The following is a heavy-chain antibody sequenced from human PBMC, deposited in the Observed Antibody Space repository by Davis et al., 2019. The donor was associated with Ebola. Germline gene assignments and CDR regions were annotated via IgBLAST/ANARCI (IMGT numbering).Heavy chain of an antibody. CDR1: GGSFSGYY. J-gene: IGHJ4*02. Sequence: SETLSLTCAVYGGSFSGYYWSWIRQPPGKGLEWIGEINHSGSTNYNPSLKSRVTISVDTSKNQFSLKLSSVTAEDTAVYYCARDGTTIFGVVFSHYFDYWGQGTLVTVSS. V-gene: IGHV4-34*01. CDR2: INHSGST. D-gene: IGHD3-3*01. CDR3: ARDGTTIFGVVFSHYFDY.